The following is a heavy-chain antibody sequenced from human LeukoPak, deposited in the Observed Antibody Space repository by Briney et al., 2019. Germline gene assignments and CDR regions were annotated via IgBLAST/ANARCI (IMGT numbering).Heavy chain of an antibody. CDR2: VHFGGRT. CDR1: GASISTYY. J-gene: IGHJ4*02. Sequence: SETLSLACSVSGASISTYYWSWIRQPPGKGLEWIGYVHFGGRTNYNPSLKSRVTISPDTAKNQFSLKLNSVTAADTAVYYCARAGGSWSFDYLGQGTLVTVSS. V-gene: IGHV4-59*01. CDR3: ARAGGSWSFDY. D-gene: IGHD5-12*01.